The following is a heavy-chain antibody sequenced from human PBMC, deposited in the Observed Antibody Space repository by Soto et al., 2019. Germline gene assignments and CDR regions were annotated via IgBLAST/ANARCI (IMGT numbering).Heavy chain of an antibody. D-gene: IGHD4-4*01. CDR3: ARQKLQKNAFDI. V-gene: IGHV2-5*01. CDR1: GFSLSTSGVG. CDR2: IYWNDDK. Sequence: QITLKESGPTLVKPTQTLTLTCTFSGFSLSTSGVGVCWIRQPPGKALEWLALIYWNDDKRYSPSLKSRLTITKDTSKNQVVLTMTNMDPVDTATYYCARQKLQKNAFDIWGQGTMVTVSS. J-gene: IGHJ3*02.